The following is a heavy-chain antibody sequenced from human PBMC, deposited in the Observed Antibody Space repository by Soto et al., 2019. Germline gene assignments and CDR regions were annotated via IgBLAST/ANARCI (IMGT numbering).Heavy chain of an antibody. Sequence: SETLSLTCTVSGGSISSYYWSWIRQPPGKGLEWIGYIYYSGSTNYNPSLKSRVTISVDTSKNQFSLKLSSVTAADTAVCYCAREADYDILTGSGAGFDYWGQGTLVTVSS. V-gene: IGHV4-59*01. CDR1: GGSISSYY. D-gene: IGHD3-9*01. CDR3: AREADYDILTGSGAGFDY. J-gene: IGHJ4*02. CDR2: IYYSGST.